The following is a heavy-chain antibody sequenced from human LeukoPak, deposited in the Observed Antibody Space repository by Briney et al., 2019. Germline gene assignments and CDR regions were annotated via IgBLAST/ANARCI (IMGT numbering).Heavy chain of an antibody. D-gene: IGHD3-10*01. J-gene: IGHJ4*02. Sequence: GGSLRLSCAASGFTFSSYWMHWVRQAPGKGLVWVSRINSDGSSTSYADSVKGRFTISRDNAKNTLYLQMNSLRAEDTAVYYCARVPYYYGSGSYYPYFDYWGQGTLATVSS. V-gene: IGHV3-74*01. CDR1: GFTFSSYW. CDR2: INSDGSST. CDR3: ARVPYYYGSGSYYPYFDY.